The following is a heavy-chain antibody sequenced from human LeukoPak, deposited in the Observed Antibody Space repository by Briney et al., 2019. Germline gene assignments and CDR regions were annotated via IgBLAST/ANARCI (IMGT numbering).Heavy chain of an antibody. Sequence: GGALRLSCAAYGFTFSSYRMNWGRQARGKGVEWVSSISRSSSYIYYADSVQGRFTISRHNAKNSLYLQMNSLRAEDTAVYYCARGQYQLLHDYWGQGTLVTVSS. D-gene: IGHD2-2*01. CDR3: ARGQYQLLHDY. V-gene: IGHV3-21*01. J-gene: IGHJ4*02. CDR2: ISRSSSYI. CDR1: GFTFSSYR.